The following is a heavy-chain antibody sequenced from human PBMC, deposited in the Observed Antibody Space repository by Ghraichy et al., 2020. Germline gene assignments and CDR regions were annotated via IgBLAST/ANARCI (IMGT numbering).Heavy chain of an antibody. CDR2: ISGSGGST. V-gene: IGHV3-23*01. Sequence: GGSLRLSCAASGFTFSSYAMSWVRQAPGKGLEWVSAISGSGGSTYYADSVKGRFTISRDNSKNTLYLQMNSLRAEDTAVYYCAKDRNYYDSSGYYYGRYFDYWGQGTLVTVSS. D-gene: IGHD3-22*01. CDR3: AKDRNYYDSSGYYYGRYFDY. J-gene: IGHJ4*02. CDR1: GFTFSSYA.